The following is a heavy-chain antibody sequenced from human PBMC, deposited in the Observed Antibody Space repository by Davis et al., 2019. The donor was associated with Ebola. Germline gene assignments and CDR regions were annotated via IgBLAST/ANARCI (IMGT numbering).Heavy chain of an antibody. CDR1: GYTFTGFY. J-gene: IGHJ4*02. D-gene: IGHD2-15*01. Sequence: ASVKVSCKASGYTFTGFYIHWARQAPGQGLEWLGWINPNTGGTNLAQKFQGWVTMTRDTSISTAYMELQRLRSEDTAVYYCARAGSTGGSNPLGYWGQGTLVTVSS. V-gene: IGHV1-2*04. CDR2: INPNTGGT. CDR3: ARAGSTGGSNPLGY.